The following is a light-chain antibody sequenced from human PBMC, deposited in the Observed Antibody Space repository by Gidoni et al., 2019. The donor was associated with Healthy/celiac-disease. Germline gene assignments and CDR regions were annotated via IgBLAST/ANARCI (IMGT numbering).Light chain of an antibody. J-gene: IGKJ4*01. CDR1: QSISSY. Sequence: DIQMTQSPSSLSASVGDRVTITCRASQSISSYLNWYQQKPGKAPKLLIYAASSLQSGVPSRFSGSGSGTDFTLTISSLQPEDFAIYYCQRSYSTPLLTFGGGTKVEIK. V-gene: IGKV1-39*01. CDR2: AAS. CDR3: QRSYSTPLLT.